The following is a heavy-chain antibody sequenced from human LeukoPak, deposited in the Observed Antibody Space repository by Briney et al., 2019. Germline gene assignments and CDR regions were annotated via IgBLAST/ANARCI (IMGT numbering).Heavy chain of an antibody. CDR2: ISGSGGST. J-gene: IGHJ4*02. Sequence: GGTLRLSCAASGFTFSSYGMSWVRQAPGKGLGWVSSISGSGGSTYYADSVKGRFTISRDNSKNTLYLQMNSLRAEDTAVYYCAKDRIIVVVPAAPFDYWGQGTLVTVSS. CDR1: GFTFSSYG. D-gene: IGHD2-2*01. V-gene: IGHV3-23*01. CDR3: AKDRIIVVVPAAPFDY.